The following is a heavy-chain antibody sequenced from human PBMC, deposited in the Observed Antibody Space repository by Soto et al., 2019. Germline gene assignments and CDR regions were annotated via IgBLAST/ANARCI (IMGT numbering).Heavy chain of an antibody. D-gene: IGHD2-2*01. CDR1: GYTLTELS. CDR3: ALYCSSTSCPTWYAFDI. Sequence: RASVKVSCKVSGYTLTELSMHWVRQAPGKGLEWMGGFDPEDGETIYAQKFQGRVTMTEDTSTDTAYMELSSLRSEDTAVYYCALYCSSTSCPTWYAFDIWGQGTMVTVSS. J-gene: IGHJ3*02. V-gene: IGHV1-24*01. CDR2: FDPEDGET.